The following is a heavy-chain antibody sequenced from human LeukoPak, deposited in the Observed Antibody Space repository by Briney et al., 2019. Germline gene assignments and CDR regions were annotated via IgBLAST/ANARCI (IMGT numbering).Heavy chain of an antibody. CDR1: GFTFTNYW. CDR3: ARAFDSSGYYYGPWYY. V-gene: IGHV3-74*01. D-gene: IGHD3-22*01. Sequence: PGGSLRLSCAASGFTFTNYWMHWVRQSPGKGLVWVSRINSDGSSTSYADSVEGRFTISRDNAKNTLYLQMSSLRAEDTAVYYCARAFDSSGYYYGPWYYWGQGTLVTVSS. CDR2: INSDGSST. J-gene: IGHJ4*02.